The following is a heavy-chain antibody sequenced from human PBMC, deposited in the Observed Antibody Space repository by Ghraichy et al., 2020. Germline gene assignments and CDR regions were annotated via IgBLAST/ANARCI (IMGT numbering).Heavy chain of an antibody. J-gene: IGHJ4*02. D-gene: IGHD3-22*01. V-gene: IGHV4-34*01. CDR3: ARGGGSSRYYLDY. CDR2: INHSGST. CDR1: GGSFTAYY. Sequence: SQTLSLTCAVYGGSFTAYYWSWIRQPPGKGLEWIGEINHSGSTNYNPSLKSRVTISVDTSKNQFSLKLSSVTAADTAVYYCARGGGSSRYYLDYWDQGTLVTVSS.